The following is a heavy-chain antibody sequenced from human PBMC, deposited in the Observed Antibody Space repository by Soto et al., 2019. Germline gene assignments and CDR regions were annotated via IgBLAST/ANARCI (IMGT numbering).Heavy chain of an antibody. D-gene: IGHD3-10*01. CDR1: GFTFSSYW. CDR2: INSDGSRT. V-gene: IGHV3-74*01. Sequence: PGGSLRLSCAASGFTFSSYWMHWVRQAPGKGLVWVSRINSDGSRTIYADSVKGRFSISRDNAENTLYLQMNSLRVEDTAMYYCARVGDYGSGGVDYWGQGALVNVSS. CDR3: ARVGDYGSGGVDY. J-gene: IGHJ4*02.